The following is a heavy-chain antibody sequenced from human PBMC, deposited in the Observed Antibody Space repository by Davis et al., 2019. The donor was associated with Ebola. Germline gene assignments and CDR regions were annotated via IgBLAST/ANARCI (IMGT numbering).Heavy chain of an antibody. J-gene: IGHJ4*02. D-gene: IGHD3-10*01. Sequence: MPSETLSLTCTVSGGSISSYYWSWIRQPPGKGLEWIGYIYYSGSTNYNPSLTSRVTISVDTSKNQFSLKLSSLTAADTAVYYCAREGDYYGSGSYYKGGFDYWGQGTLVTVSS. V-gene: IGHV4-59*12. CDR3: AREGDYYGSGSYYKGGFDY. CDR1: GGSISSYY. CDR2: IYYSGST.